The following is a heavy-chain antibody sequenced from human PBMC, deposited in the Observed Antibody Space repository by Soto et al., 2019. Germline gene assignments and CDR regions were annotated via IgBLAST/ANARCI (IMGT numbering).Heavy chain of an antibody. D-gene: IGHD3-16*02. V-gene: IGHV3-23*01. Sequence: GGSLRLSCAASGFTSNTNAMAWVRQARGKGLEWVSGNSGGGGSTYYADSVKGPFTISRDNSKNTLYLQMDSLRAEDTAVYDCVKDPNYDYIWGSYGYYLDYWGQGTLVTVSS. CDR3: VKDPNYDYIWGSYGYYLDY. CDR1: GFTSNTNA. CDR2: NSGGGGST. J-gene: IGHJ4*02.